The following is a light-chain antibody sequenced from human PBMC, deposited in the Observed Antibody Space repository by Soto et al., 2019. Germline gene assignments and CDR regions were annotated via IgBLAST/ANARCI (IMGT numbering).Light chain of an antibody. CDR2: EVT. J-gene: IGLJ1*01. V-gene: IGLV2-14*01. Sequence: SALTQPASVSGSPGQSITISCTGTSTDIGAYNYVSWYQQRPGKAPKLLIYEVTNRPSGVSNRFSGSKSGNTASLTISGLQAEDEANYYCNSYTTLSNRVFGTGTKVTVL. CDR1: STDIGAYNY. CDR3: NSYTTLSNRV.